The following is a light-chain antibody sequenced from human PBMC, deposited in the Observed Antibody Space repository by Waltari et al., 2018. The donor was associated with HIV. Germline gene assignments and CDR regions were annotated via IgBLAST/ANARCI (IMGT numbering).Light chain of an antibody. CDR3: QAWDNGVAV. V-gene: IGLV3-1*01. CDR2: PDS. CDR1: NLGTTS. Sequence: SFELTQPPSVSVPPGQTATLPRSGVNLGTTSALRYQQKPAQSPVLIIYPDSRRPSGIPERFLGSNTGNTATLTISGTQATEEADDDCQAWDNGVAVFGGGTKRTVL. J-gene: IGLJ2*01.